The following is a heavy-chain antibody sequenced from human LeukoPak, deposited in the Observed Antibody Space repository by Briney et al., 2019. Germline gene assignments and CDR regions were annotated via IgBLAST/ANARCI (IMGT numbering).Heavy chain of an antibody. Sequence: ASVXVSCKXXGXTXTSYYMHWVRQAPGQGLEWMGIINPSGGSTSYAQKFQGRVTMTRDTSTSTVYMELSSLRSEDTAVYYCARDLGYSSGWFDYWGQGTLVTVSS. J-gene: IGHJ4*02. V-gene: IGHV1-46*01. CDR1: GXTXTSYY. D-gene: IGHD6-19*01. CDR2: INPSGGST. CDR3: ARDLGYSSGWFDY.